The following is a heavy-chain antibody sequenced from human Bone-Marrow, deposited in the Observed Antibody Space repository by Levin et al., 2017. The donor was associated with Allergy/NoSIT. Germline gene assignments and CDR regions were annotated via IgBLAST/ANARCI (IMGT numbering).Heavy chain of an antibody. D-gene: IGHD4-17*01. CDR3: ARGLQDDYGETVGY. CDR2: MNPNSGNT. V-gene: IGHV1-8*01. Sequence: ASVKVSCKASGYTFTNYDINWVRQATGQGLEWMGWMNPNSGNTGYAQNFQGRVTMTRNTSISTAYMELSSLRSEDTAVYYCARGLQDDYGETVGYWGQGTLVTVSS. J-gene: IGHJ4*02. CDR1: GYTFTNYD.